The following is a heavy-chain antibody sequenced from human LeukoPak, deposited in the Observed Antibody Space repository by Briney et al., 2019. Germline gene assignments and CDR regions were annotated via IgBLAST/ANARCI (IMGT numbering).Heavy chain of an antibody. D-gene: IGHD3-3*01. Sequence: ASVKVSCKASGYTFTSYDINWVRQATGQGLEWMGWMNPKSGNTGYAQKFQGRVTMTRNTSISTAYMELSSLRSEDTAAYYCARGSFWSVNDGMDVWGQGTTVTVSS. V-gene: IGHV1-8*01. J-gene: IGHJ6*02. CDR1: GYTFTSYD. CDR2: MNPKSGNT. CDR3: ARGSFWSVNDGMDV.